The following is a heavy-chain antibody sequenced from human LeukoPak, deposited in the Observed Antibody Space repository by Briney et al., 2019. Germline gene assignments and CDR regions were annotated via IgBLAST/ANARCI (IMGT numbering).Heavy chain of an antibody. CDR3: ARLPSGTFDY. Sequence: SETLSLTCTVSGGSFSTYYWGWVRQPPGKGLEWIGTIYYSGNTYYNPSLKSRVTISIDTSKNQFSLKLSSVTAADTAVYYCARLPSGTFDYWGQGTLVTVSS. V-gene: IGHV4-39*01. CDR2: IYYSGNT. CDR1: GGSFSTYY. J-gene: IGHJ4*02. D-gene: IGHD6-13*01.